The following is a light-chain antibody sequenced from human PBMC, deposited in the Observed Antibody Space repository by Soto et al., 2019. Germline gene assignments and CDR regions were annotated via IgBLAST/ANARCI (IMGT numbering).Light chain of an antibody. V-gene: IGLV2-14*01. CDR1: SSDVGGYNY. J-gene: IGLJ1*01. Sequence: QSALTQPASVSGSPGQSITISCTGTSSDVGGYNYVSWYQQHPGKAPKLMIYEVSNRPSGVSNRFSVSKSGNTASLTISGLQAEDEAHYYCSSYTSSRPYVFGTGTKVTGL. CDR2: EVS. CDR3: SSYTSSRPYV.